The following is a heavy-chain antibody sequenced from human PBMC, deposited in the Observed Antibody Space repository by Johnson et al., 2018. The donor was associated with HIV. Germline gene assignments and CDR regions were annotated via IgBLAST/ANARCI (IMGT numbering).Heavy chain of an antibody. Sequence: MLLVESGGGLVQPGGSLRLSCAASGITVSSNYMSWVRQAPGKGLEWVSVLFSVGGAYYADSVKGRFIISRDNSKNMLYLHMNSLRPEDTAVYYCARDGRDLVTRGSFDIWGQGTVVTASS. CDR3: ARDGRDLVTRGSFDI. CDR1: GITVSSNY. V-gene: IGHV3-66*02. CDR2: LFSVGGA. J-gene: IGHJ3*02. D-gene: IGHD3-9*01.